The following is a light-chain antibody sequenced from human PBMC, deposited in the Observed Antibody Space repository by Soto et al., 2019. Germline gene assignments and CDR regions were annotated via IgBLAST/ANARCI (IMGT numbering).Light chain of an antibody. Sequence: ETVMTQSPSTLSVSPGDTASLSCRASQSFASSLAWYQQKPGQAPRLLIYGASTSATGIPARFSGSGSGTEVTLPISNLQSEDFAVYYCQQYNTWPRTFGQGTKVEMK. CDR1: QSFASS. V-gene: IGKV3-15*01. J-gene: IGKJ1*01. CDR2: GAS. CDR3: QQYNTWPRT.